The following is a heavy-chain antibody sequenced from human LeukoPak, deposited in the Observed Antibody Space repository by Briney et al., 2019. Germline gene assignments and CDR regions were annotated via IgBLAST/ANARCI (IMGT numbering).Heavy chain of an antibody. CDR3: TRTITFGVLIAAFDF. J-gene: IGHJ3*01. CDR1: GYSFTSYW. CDR2: IYPGDSET. Sequence: GESLKISRKGSGYSFTSYWIGWVRQMPGKGLEWMGIIYPGDSETRYSPAFQGQVTISADKSINTAYLQWGSLKASDTAMYYCTRTITFGVLIAAFDFWGQGTMVTVSS. D-gene: IGHD3-16*01. V-gene: IGHV5-51*01.